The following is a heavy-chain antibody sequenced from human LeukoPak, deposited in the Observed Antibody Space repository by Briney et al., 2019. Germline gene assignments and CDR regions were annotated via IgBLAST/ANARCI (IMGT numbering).Heavy chain of an antibody. D-gene: IGHD1-26*01. Sequence: GGSLRLSCAASGFTFSSYWMHWVRQAPGKGLEWVSGINWNGGSTGYADSVKGRFTISRDNAKNSLYLQMNSLRAEDTALYYCARELGATTNYYYYMDVWGKGTTVTVSS. CDR2: INWNGGST. V-gene: IGHV3-20*04. CDR3: ARELGATTNYYYYMDV. CDR1: GFTFSSYW. J-gene: IGHJ6*03.